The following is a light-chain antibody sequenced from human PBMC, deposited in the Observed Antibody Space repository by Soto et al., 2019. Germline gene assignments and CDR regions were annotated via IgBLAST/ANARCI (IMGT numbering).Light chain of an antibody. CDR2: AAS. CDR1: QRISSY. J-gene: IGKJ4*02. Sequence: DIQMTQSPSSLSASVGDRVSITCRASQRISSYLNWYQQKPGKAPKLLIYAASSLQSGVPSRFSGSGSGTDFTLTISSLQPEDFATYYCQQNYSTPLTFGGGTKVDIK. CDR3: QQNYSTPLT. V-gene: IGKV1-39*01.